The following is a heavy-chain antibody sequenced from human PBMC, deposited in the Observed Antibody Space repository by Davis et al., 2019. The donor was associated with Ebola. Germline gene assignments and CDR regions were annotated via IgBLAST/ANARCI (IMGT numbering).Heavy chain of an antibody. D-gene: IGHD3-10*01. CDR2: INPHNGNT. J-gene: IGHJ4*02. CDR1: GYTFPHYG. CDR3: ARAQFPTSGDH. V-gene: IGHV1-18*04. Sequence: SVKASCKASGYTFPHYGIPWLRQAPGQGLEWMGWINPHNGNTNYAQNVQGRVIMTTDTATTTAYMEVGGLRSDDTAVYYCARAQFPTSGDHWGQGTLVTVSS.